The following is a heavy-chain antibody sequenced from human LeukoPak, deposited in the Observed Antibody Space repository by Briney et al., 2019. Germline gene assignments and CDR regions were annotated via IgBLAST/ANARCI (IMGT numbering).Heavy chain of an antibody. D-gene: IGHD3-22*01. CDR2: VYYSGRT. CDR3: ARLVDPDNSGAPDTFDV. V-gene: IGHV4-59*01. Sequence: SETLSLTCSVFSGSLSPNYWTWVRQPPGKGLEWIGYVYYSGRTKYSPYLHSRLTISLDKSNNHFSLQLSSVTTADRAVYDCARLVDPDNSGAPDTFDVWGQGTMVSVCS. J-gene: IGHJ3*01. CDR1: SGSLSPNY.